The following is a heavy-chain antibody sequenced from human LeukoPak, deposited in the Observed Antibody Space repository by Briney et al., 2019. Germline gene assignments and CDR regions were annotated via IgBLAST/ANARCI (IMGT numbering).Heavy chain of an antibody. CDR2: ISAYNGNT. CDR3: AREGLDGLVDP. J-gene: IGHJ5*02. V-gene: IGHV1-18*04. Sequence: ASVKVSCKASGYTFTGYYMHWVRQAPGQGLEWMGWISAYNGNTNYAQKLQGRVTMTTDTSTSTAYMELRSLRSDDTAVYYCAREGLDGLVDPWGQGTLVTVSS. CDR1: GYTFTGYY. D-gene: IGHD5-24*01.